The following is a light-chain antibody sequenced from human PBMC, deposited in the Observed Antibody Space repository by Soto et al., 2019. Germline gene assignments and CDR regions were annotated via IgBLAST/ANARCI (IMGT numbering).Light chain of an antibody. CDR3: QQYTDWPLT. CDR2: GIS. J-gene: IGKJ1*01. Sequence: EVVMTQSPATLSVSPGERATLSCRASRSVASNYLAWYQQKPGQAPRLLMYGISSRATGVPDRFSGSGSGTDFTLNISRLEPEDFEVYYCQQYTDWPLTFGQGTKVDIK. CDR1: RSVASNY. V-gene: IGKV3-20*01.